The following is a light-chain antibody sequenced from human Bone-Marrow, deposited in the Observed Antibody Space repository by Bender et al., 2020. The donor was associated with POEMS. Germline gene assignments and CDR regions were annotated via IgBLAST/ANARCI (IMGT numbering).Light chain of an antibody. CDR2: DVT. CDR3: TSFAGSSVI. CDR1: PTDVGGYQY. Sequence: DLSQAPSVSVSPGQSASITCSGSPTDVGGYQYVSWYQQTPGKAPKLVIFDVTERPSGVPDRFSGSKSGNTASLTISGLQTGDEADYYCTSFAGSSVIFGGGTRLTVL. J-gene: IGLJ2*01. V-gene: IGLV2-11*01.